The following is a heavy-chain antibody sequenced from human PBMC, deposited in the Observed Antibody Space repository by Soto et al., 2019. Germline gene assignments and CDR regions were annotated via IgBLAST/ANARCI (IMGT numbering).Heavy chain of an antibody. CDR3: AKGIVEGVSAADY. V-gene: IGHV3-66*01. CDR2: IISGGDT. D-gene: IGHD3-22*01. Sequence: EVQLVESGGGLVQPGGSLRLSCAASGFIVSTNPVNWVRQAPGEGLEWVSVIISGGDTFYADSVKGRFTISRHNSKNTVYLQMNRLRAEDTAMYYCAKGIVEGVSAADYWGQGTLVTVSS. J-gene: IGHJ4*02. CDR1: GFIVSTNP.